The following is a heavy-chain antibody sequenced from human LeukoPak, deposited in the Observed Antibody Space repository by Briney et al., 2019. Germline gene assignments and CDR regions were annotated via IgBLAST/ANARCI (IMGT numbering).Heavy chain of an antibody. V-gene: IGHV4-34*01. CDR1: GGSFSGYY. CDR3: ARGQPTLFSTPDSSGYYGPYYFDY. J-gene: IGHJ4*02. Sequence: SSETLSLTCAVYGGSFSGYYWSWIRQPPGKGLEWIGEINHSGSTNYNPSLKSRVTISVDTSKNQFSLKLSSVTAADTAVYYCARGQPTLFSTPDSSGYYGPYYFDYWGQGTPVTVSS. CDR2: INHSGST. D-gene: IGHD3-22*01.